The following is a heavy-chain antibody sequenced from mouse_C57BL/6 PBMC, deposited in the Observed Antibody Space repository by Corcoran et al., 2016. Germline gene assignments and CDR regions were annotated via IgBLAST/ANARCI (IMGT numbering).Heavy chain of an antibody. CDR2: IYPGSGNT. V-gene: IGHV1-76*01. Sequence: QVQLKQSGAELVRPGASVKLSCKSSGYTFTDSYINWVKQRPGQGLEWIARIYPGSGNTYYNEKFKGKATLTAEKSSSTAYMQLSSLTSEDSAVYFCASATGRDYGYLDVWGTGTTVTVSS. J-gene: IGHJ1*03. CDR3: ASATGRDYGYLDV. CDR1: GYTFTDSY. D-gene: IGHD4-1*02.